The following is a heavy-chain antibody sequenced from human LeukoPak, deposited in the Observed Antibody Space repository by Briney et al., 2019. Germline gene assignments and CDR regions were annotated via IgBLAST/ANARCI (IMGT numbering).Heavy chain of an antibody. D-gene: IGHD3-10*01. Sequence: SETLSLTCAVYGGSFSGYYWSWIRQPPGKGLEWIGEINHSGSTNYNPSLKSRVTISVDTSKNQFSLKLSSVTAADTAVYYCVRGPNPHYYGSGSYYGYYYYGMDVWGQGTTVTVSS. CDR2: INHSGST. V-gene: IGHV4-34*01. CDR3: VRGPNPHYYGSGSYYGYYYYGMDV. CDR1: GGSFSGYY. J-gene: IGHJ6*02.